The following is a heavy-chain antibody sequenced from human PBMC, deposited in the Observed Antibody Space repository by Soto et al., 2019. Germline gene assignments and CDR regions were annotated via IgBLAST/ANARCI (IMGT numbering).Heavy chain of an antibody. J-gene: IGHJ6*02. CDR1: GYTFTSYY. CDR2: INHSGGSP. V-gene: IGHV1-46*01. CDR3: ARDQGAAYYDFWSGYYRHPYYYGMDV. Sequence: QVQLVQSGAEVKKPGASVKVSCKASGYTFTSYYMHWVRQAPGQGLEWMGIINHSGGSPSYAQKYRGRVTMTSDTSTSTVYMALSSLRSEDTAVYYCARDQGAAYYDFWSGYYRHPYYYGMDVWGQGTTVTVSS. D-gene: IGHD3-3*01.